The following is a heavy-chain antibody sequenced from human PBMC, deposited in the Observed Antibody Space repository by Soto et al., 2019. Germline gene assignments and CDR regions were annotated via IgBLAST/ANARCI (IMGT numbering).Heavy chain of an antibody. CDR1: GGSVSSGAYY. Sequence: SETRSRTCTVSGGSVSSGAYYWNWIRQPPGKGLEWIGYFYYSGITHYNPSLKSRVTISVDTSKNQFSLKLSSVTAADTAVYYCARWFDPWGPGTLVTVSS. CDR3: ARWFDP. V-gene: IGHV4-61*08. J-gene: IGHJ5*01. CDR2: FYYSGIT.